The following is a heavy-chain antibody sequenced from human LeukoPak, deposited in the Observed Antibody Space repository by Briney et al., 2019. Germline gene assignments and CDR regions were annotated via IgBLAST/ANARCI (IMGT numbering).Heavy chain of an antibody. J-gene: IGHJ5*02. Sequence: PGGSLRLSCAASGFTFSSYGMHWVRQAPGKGLEWVAVISYDGSNKYYADSVKGRFTISRDNSKNTLYLQMNSLRAEDTAVYYCAKGGQQLVTWGQGTLVTVPS. D-gene: IGHD6-13*01. CDR1: GFTFSSYG. V-gene: IGHV3-30*18. CDR3: AKGGQQLVT. CDR2: ISYDGSNK.